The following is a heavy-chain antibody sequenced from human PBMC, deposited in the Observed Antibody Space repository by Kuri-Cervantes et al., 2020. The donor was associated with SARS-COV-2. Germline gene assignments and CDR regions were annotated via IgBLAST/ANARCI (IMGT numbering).Heavy chain of an antibody. V-gene: IGHV1-46*02. D-gene: IGHD6-6*01. Sequence: APVKVSCKASGYIFNIYYMHWVRQAPGQGLEWMGIINPSGDSTTYAQKFQGRVTMTRDSSTSTLYMELSSLTSDDTAVYYCAREIYSTSSQAFDIWGQGTMVTVSS. CDR3: AREIYSTSSQAFDI. J-gene: IGHJ3*02. CDR2: INPSGDST. CDR1: GYIFNIYY.